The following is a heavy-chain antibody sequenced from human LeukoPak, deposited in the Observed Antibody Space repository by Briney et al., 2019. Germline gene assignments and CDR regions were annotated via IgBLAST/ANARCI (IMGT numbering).Heavy chain of an antibody. CDR1: GGSISSGSYY. Sequence: SETLSLTCTVSGGSISSGSYYWSWIRQPPGKGLEWIGYIYYSGSTNYNPSLKSRVTISVDKSKNQFSLKLTSVTAADTAVYYCARVAIVGTGNAFDVWGQGTMLTVSS. CDR2: IYYSGST. D-gene: IGHD1-26*01. V-gene: IGHV4-61*05. J-gene: IGHJ3*01. CDR3: ARVAIVGTGNAFDV.